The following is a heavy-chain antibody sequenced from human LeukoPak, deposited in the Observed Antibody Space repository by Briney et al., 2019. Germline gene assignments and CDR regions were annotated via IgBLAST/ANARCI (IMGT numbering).Heavy chain of an antibody. V-gene: IGHV3-48*04. CDR2: ISSSSSTI. Sequence: GGSLRLSCAASGFTFSSYSMNWVRQAPGKGLEWVSYISSSSSTIYYADSVKGRFTISRDNAKNSLYLQMNSLRAEDTAVYYCARGPCTSANCYWSLDYWGQGALVTVSS. CDR3: ARGPCTSANCYWSLDY. J-gene: IGHJ4*02. D-gene: IGHD2-2*01. CDR1: GFTFSSYS.